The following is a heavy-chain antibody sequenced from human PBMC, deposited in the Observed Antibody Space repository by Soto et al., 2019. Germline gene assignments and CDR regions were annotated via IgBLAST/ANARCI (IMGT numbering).Heavy chain of an antibody. J-gene: IGHJ4*02. CDR3: AKDRYRMGTAMVPGWVDY. Sequence: GGSLRLSCAASGFTFSSYGMHWVRQAPGKGLEWVAVISYDGSNKYYADSVKGRFTISRDNSKNTLYLQMNSLRAEDTAVYYCAKDRYRMGTAMVPGWVDYWGQGTLVTVSS. CDR1: GFTFSSYG. CDR2: ISYDGSNK. D-gene: IGHD5-18*01. V-gene: IGHV3-30*18.